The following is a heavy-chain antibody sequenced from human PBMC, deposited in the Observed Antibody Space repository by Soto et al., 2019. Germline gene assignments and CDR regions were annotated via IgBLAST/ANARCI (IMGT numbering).Heavy chain of an antibody. CDR3: AKGPNYYDTRFDY. V-gene: IGHV3-23*01. J-gene: IGHJ4*02. D-gene: IGHD3-22*01. Sequence: GALRLSCAASGFTFSSYAMSWVRQAPGKGLEWVSAISGSGGSTYYADSVKGRFTISRDNSKNTLYLQMNSLRAEDTAVYYCAKGPNYYDTRFDYWGQGTLVTVSS. CDR1: GFTFSSYA. CDR2: ISGSGGST.